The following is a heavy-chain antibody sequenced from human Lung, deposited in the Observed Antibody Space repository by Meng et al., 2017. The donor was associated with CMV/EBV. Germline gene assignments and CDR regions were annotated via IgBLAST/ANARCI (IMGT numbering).Heavy chain of an antibody. J-gene: IGHJ3*02. D-gene: IGHD1-1*01. CDR2: ISSTGYL. CDR1: GASISSNY. Sequence: SETLSLXCTVSGASISSNYWSWSRRPPGKGLEYIGSISSTGYLEYSPSLKGRVTISLDTSKNHFSLKLTSVTAADTAMYYCAGPDDKGSSPHDPFDIWGQGTXVNVSS. V-gene: IGHV4-59*01. CDR3: AGPDDKGSSPHDPFDI.